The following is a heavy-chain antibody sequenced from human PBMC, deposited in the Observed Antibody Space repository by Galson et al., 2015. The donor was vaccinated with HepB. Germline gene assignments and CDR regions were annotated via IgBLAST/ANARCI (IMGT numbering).Heavy chain of an antibody. D-gene: IGHD4-17*01. Sequence: TLSLTCTVSGDSISSSSYYWGWVRQPPGKGLEWIGTIYYTGDTYYNPSLKSRLTMSVDTSKNQFSLKVRSVTAADTSVYYCARSFMNYGDPYNYFDTWGQGTLVTVAS. CDR2: IYYTGDT. CDR3: ARSFMNYGDPYNYFDT. J-gene: IGHJ5*02. V-gene: IGHV4-39*01. CDR1: GDSISSSSYY.